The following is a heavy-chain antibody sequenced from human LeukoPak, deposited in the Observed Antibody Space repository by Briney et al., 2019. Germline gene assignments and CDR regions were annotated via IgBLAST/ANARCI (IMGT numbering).Heavy chain of an antibody. J-gene: IGHJ4*02. V-gene: IGHV3-30-3*01. CDR1: GFTFSSYA. CDR3: ARDGSGSYYSDH. CDR2: ISYDGSNK. D-gene: IGHD3-10*01. Sequence: GRSLRLSCAASGFTFSSYAMHWVRQAPGKGLEWVAVISYDGSNKYYADSVKGRFTISRDNAKNSLYLQMNSLRDEDTAVYYCARDGSGSYYSDHWGQGTLVTVSS.